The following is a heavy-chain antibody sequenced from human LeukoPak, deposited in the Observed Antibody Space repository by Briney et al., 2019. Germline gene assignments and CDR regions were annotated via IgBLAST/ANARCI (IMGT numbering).Heavy chain of an antibody. V-gene: IGHV4-38-2*01. CDR3: ARGSTVTTEYYYMDV. CDR1: GYSISNGYY. J-gene: IGHJ6*03. D-gene: IGHD4-17*01. Sequence: PSETLSLTCAVSGYSISNGYYWGWIRQPPGKGLEWIGSIYHRGSTYYNPSLKSRVTVSVDTSKNLFSLKLSSVTAADTAVYYCARGSTVTTEYYYMDVWGKGTTVTVSS. CDR2: IYHRGST.